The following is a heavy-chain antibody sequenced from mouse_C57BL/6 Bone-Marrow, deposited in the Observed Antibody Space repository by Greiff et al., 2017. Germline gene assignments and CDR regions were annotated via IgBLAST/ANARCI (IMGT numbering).Heavy chain of an antibody. V-gene: IGHV1-82*01. D-gene: IGHD2-5*01. CDR2: IYPGDGGT. CDR3: AAYDNNYVGYAMDD. CDR1: GYAFSSSW. Sequence: VQLQQSGPELVKPGASVKISCKASGYAFSSSWMTWVKQRPGKGLEWIGRIYPGDGGTNYNGKFKGKATLTADKSSSTAYMQLSSLTSEDSAVDFCAAYDNNYVGYAMDDWGQGTSVTVSS. J-gene: IGHJ4*01.